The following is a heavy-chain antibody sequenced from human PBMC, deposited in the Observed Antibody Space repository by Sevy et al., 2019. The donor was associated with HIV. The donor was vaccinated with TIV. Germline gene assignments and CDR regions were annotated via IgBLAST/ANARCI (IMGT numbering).Heavy chain of an antibody. V-gene: IGHV4-59*08. CDR3: AGENAWGRGYS. D-gene: IGHD1-26*01. CDR1: GGSITSLY. CDR2: IYYNGQI. J-gene: IGHJ4*02. Sequence: SETLSLTCTVSGGSITSLYWNWIRQPPGKGLEWIAIIYYNGQINYNPSLKSRFTLSLDTSKNQFSLRLSSVTAADTAMYYCAGENAWGRGYSWGQGTLVTVSS.